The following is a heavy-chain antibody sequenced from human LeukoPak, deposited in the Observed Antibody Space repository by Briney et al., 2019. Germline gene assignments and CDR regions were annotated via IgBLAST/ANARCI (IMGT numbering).Heavy chain of an antibody. CDR1: GGTFSSYA. Sequence: SVKVSCKASGGTFSSYAISWVRQAPGQGLEWMGGIIPIFGTANYAQKFQGRVTITADKSTSTAYMELSSLRSEDTAVYYCARHFTILDAFDIWGQGTMVTVSS. D-gene: IGHD3-9*01. CDR2: IIPIFGTA. V-gene: IGHV1-69*06. CDR3: ARHFTILDAFDI. J-gene: IGHJ3*02.